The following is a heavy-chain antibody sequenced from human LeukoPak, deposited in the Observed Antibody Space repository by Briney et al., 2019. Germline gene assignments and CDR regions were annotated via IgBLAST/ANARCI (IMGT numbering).Heavy chain of an antibody. V-gene: IGHV1-18*01. CDR2: ISAYNGNT. Sequence: ASVTVSCKASGYTFTSYGISWVRQAPGQGLEWMGWISAYNGNTNYAQKLQGRVTMITDTSTSTAYMELRSLRSDDTAVYYCARGGYDILTGYYYFDYWGQGTLVTVSS. D-gene: IGHD3-9*01. CDR3: ARGGYDILTGYYYFDY. J-gene: IGHJ4*02. CDR1: GYTFTSYG.